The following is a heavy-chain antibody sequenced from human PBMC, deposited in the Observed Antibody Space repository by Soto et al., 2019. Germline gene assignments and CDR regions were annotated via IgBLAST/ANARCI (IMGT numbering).Heavy chain of an antibody. CDR2: ISGSGGST. V-gene: IGHV3-23*01. CDR1: GFTFSSYA. Sequence: PGGSLRLCCAACGFTFSSYAMSWVRQAPGKGLEWVSAISGSGGSTYYADSVKGRFTISRDNSKNTLYLQMNSLRAEDTAVYYCAKPDISSGWYNWYYYYGMDVWGQGTTVTVSS. J-gene: IGHJ6*02. D-gene: IGHD6-19*01. CDR3: AKPDISSGWYNWYYYYGMDV.